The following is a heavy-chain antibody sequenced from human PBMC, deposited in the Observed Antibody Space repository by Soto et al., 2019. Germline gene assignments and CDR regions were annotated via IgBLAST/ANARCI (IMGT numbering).Heavy chain of an antibody. Sequence: PSETLSLTCAVSGGSISSSNWWSWVRQPPGKGLEWIGEIYHSGSTNYNPSLKSRVTISVDKSKNQFSLKLSSVTAADTAVYYCARDPYSGSYYRFFGGAFDTWGQGTMVTVSS. V-gene: IGHV4-4*02. D-gene: IGHD1-26*01. CDR2: IYHSGST. J-gene: IGHJ3*02. CDR3: ARDPYSGSYYRFFGGAFDT. CDR1: GGSISSSNW.